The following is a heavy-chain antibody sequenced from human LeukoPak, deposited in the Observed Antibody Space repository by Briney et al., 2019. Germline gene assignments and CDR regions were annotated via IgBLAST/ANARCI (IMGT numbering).Heavy chain of an antibody. CDR3: AKDPGGGIVVVPAANELDY. D-gene: IGHD2-2*01. V-gene: IGHV3-30*02. CDR2: IRYDGSNK. Sequence: GGSLRLSCVASGFTFSSYGMHWVRQAPGKGLEWVAFIRYDGSNKYYADSVKGRFTISRDNSKNTLYLQMNSLRAEDTAVYYCAKDPGGGIVVVPAANELDYWGQGTLVTVSS. J-gene: IGHJ4*02. CDR1: GFTFSSYG.